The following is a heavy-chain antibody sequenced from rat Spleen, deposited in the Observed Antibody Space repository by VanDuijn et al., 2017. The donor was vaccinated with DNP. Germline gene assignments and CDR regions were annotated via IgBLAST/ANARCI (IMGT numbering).Heavy chain of an antibody. Sequence: EVQLVESGGGFVQPGGSLKLSCVASGFTFTNYGMAWVRQAPTRGLEWVATINYDGSRIYYRDSVKGRFTISRDNAKTTLYLQMDSLRSEDTATYYCARPHYYSSPNWFAYWGQGTLVTVSS. CDR2: INYDGSRI. J-gene: IGHJ3*01. D-gene: IGHD1-2*01. CDR3: ARPHYYSSPNWFAY. CDR1: GFTFTNYG. V-gene: IGHV5-29*01.